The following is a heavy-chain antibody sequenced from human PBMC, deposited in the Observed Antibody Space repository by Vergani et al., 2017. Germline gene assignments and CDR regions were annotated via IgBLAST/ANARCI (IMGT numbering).Heavy chain of an antibody. CDR2: ISNSGNTI. D-gene: IGHD5-24*01. Sequence: QVQLVESGGGLVKPGGSLRLSCAASGFSFSDHYMTWIRQAPGKGLEWVSYISNSGNTIKYADSVKGRCSISRDNAKCSLFLQMDSLSAQDTAVDYCARDHRDYNNYPGTFDIWSQGSMVTVSS. CDR1: GFSFSDHY. V-gene: IGHV3-11*01. J-gene: IGHJ3*02. CDR3: ARDHRDYNNYPGTFDI.